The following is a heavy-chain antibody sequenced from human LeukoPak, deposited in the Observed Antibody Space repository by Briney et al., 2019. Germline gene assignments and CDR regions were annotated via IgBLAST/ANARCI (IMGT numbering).Heavy chain of an antibody. V-gene: IGHV3-30*02. Sequence: PGGSLILSCAASGFSFSDHGMNWVRQAPGKGLEWVAFIRYDGSGKYYADSVKGRFTISRDNSKNTLYLQMGSLSAEDTAVYYCAKQATPGRYYFDYWGQGTLITVSS. D-gene: IGHD2-2*01. CDR2: IRYDGSGK. CDR1: GFSFSDHG. CDR3: AKQATPGRYYFDY. J-gene: IGHJ4*02.